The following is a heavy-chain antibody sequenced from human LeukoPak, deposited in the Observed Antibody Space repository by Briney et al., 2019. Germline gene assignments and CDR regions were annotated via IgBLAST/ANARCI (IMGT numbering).Heavy chain of an antibody. CDR1: GFTFSNYW. CDR2: IKQDGSEK. CDR3: AKGAEYADTNWFDP. D-gene: IGHD2-2*01. Sequence: GGSLRLSCAASGFTFSNYWMSWVRQAPGKGLEWVVNIKQDGSEKYYVDSGKGRFTISRDNSKNTLYLQMNSLRAEDTAVYYCAKGAEYADTNWFDPWGQGTLVTVSS. J-gene: IGHJ5*02. V-gene: IGHV3-7*03.